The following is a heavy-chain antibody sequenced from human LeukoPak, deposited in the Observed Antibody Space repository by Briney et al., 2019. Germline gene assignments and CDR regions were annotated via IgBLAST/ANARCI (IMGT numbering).Heavy chain of an antibody. V-gene: IGHV4-30-2*01. CDR2: IYHSGST. J-gene: IGHJ2*01. CDR1: GGSISSGGYY. CDR3: ARDGGDTAMAFYWYFDL. Sequence: SQTLSLTCTVSGGSISSGGYYWSWIRQPPGKGLEWIGYIYHSGSTYYNPSLKSRVTISVDRSKNQFSLKLSSVTAADTAVYYCARDGGDTAMAFYWYFDLWGRGTLVTVSS. D-gene: IGHD5-18*01.